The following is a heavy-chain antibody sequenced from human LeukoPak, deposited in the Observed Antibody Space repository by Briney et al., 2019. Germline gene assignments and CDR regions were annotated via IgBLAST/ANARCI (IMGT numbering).Heavy chain of an antibody. CDR3: ARAPITSPFYFDY. J-gene: IGHJ4*02. Sequence: PGGSLRLSCTASGFAFDEHGMSWVRQVPGKGLEWVSGINWSGGSTGYADPLRGRFTISRDNAKKSLYLQMDSLRAEDTALYYCARAPITSPFYFDYWGQGTLVTVSS. V-gene: IGHV3-20*04. CDR1: GFAFDEHG. CDR2: INWSGGST. D-gene: IGHD2-2*01.